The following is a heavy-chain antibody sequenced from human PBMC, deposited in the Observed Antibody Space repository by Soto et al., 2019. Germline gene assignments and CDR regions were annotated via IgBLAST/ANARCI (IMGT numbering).Heavy chain of an antibody. CDR1: GGTFSSYA. D-gene: IGHD6-13*01. J-gene: IGHJ6*02. Sequence: ASVKVSCKASGGTFSSYAISWVRQAPGQGLEWMGGIIPIFGTANYAQKFQGRVPITGDESTSTAYMELSSLRSEDTAVYYCARGNTSPQQLVLNYYYYGMDVWGQGTTVTVSS. CDR2: IIPIFGTA. CDR3: ARGNTSPQQLVLNYYYYGMDV. V-gene: IGHV1-69*13.